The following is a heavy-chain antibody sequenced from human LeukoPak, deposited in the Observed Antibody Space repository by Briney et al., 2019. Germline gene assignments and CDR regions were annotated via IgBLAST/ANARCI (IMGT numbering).Heavy chain of an antibody. CDR1: GGTFSSYA. CDR3: ARATIWSGYYFDY. Sequence: SVKVSCTASGGTFSSYAISWVRQAPGQGLEWMGRIIPILGIANYAQKFQGRVTITADKSTSTAYMELSSLRSEDTAVYYCARATIWSGYYFDYWGQGTLVTVSS. CDR2: IIPILGIA. J-gene: IGHJ4*02. D-gene: IGHD3-3*01. V-gene: IGHV1-69*04.